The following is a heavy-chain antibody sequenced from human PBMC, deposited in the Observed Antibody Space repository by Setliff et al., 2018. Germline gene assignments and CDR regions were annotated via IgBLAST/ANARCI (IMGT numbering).Heavy chain of an antibody. Sequence: LSLTCTVSGDSISSSTYHWGWIRQSPGKGLEWIGNIYYNGNTNKNPSLKSRVTISVDTSRDQFSLRLSSVTAADTAMYYCARVRVVQGYYEFDYWGQGALVTVSS. CDR3: ARVRVVQGYYEFDY. CDR1: GDSISSSTYH. J-gene: IGHJ4*02. CDR2: IYYNGNT. V-gene: IGHV4-39*07. D-gene: IGHD3-16*01.